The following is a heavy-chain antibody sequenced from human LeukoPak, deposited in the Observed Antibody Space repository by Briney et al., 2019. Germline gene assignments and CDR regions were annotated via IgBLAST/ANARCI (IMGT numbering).Heavy chain of an antibody. CDR2: IYSGGST. CDR1: GFTVSSNY. J-gene: IGHJ3*02. V-gene: IGHV3-53*01. D-gene: IGHD6-6*01. Sequence: GGSLRLSCAASGFTVSSNYMSWVRQAPGKGLGWVSVIYSGGSTYYADSVKGRFTISRDNSKNTLYLQMNSLRAEDTAVYYCARDSSSWVADAFDIWGQGTMVTVSS. CDR3: ARDSSSWVADAFDI.